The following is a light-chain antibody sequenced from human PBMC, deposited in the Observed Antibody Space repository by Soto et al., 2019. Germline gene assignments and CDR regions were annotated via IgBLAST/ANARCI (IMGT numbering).Light chain of an antibody. V-gene: IGKV1-39*01. J-gene: IGKJ1*01. CDR2: AAS. CDR3: QQSYTTPRT. Sequence: DIQMTQSPSSLSASIGDSVTITCRASQTIIGYLNWYQQKPGKAPRLLINAASNLQSGVPSRFRGSGSETDFTLTITSLQPEDFATYYCQQSYTTPRTFGQGTNVDIK. CDR1: QTIIGY.